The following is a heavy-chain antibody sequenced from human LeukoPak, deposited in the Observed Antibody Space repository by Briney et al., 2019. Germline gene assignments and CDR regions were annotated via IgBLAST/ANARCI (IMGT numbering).Heavy chain of an antibody. D-gene: IGHD1-14*01. CDR2: IYTSGST. V-gene: IGHV4-4*07. CDR3: ARARSFIKPDFDY. Sequence: SETLSLTCTVSGGSISSYYWRWLRQPAGKGLEGIGRIYTSGSTNYNPPLKSRVTMSVDTSKHQFSLKLSSVTAADTAVYYCARARSFIKPDFDYWGQGTLVTVSS. J-gene: IGHJ4*02. CDR1: GGSISSYY.